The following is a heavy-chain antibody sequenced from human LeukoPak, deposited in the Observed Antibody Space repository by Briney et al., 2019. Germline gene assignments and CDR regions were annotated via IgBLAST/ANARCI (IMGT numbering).Heavy chain of an antibody. Sequence: PGGSLRLSCAASGFTFSDYYLSWIRQAPGEGLEWVSYISSSGSTIYYADSVKGRYTISRDNAKNSLYLQMNSLRAEDTAVYYCATNRDSDYDFWSGYYIDYWGQGTLVTVSS. D-gene: IGHD3-3*01. CDR2: ISSSGSTI. V-gene: IGHV3-11*01. CDR3: ATNRDSDYDFWSGYYIDY. J-gene: IGHJ4*02. CDR1: GFTFSDYY.